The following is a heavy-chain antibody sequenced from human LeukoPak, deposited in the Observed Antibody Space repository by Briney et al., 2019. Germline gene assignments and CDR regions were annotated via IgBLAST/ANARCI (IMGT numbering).Heavy chain of an antibody. V-gene: IGHV1-69*05. D-gene: IGHD6-13*01. J-gene: IGHJ6*03. CDR1: GGTFSSYA. CDR3: ARDAPLQAAPYYYYYMDV. Sequence: SVKVSCKASGGTFSSYAISWVRQAPGQGLELMGGIIPIFGTANYAQKFQGRVTITTDESTSTAYMELSSLRSEDTAVYYCARDAPLQAAPYYYYYMDVWGKGTTVTVSS. CDR2: IIPIFGTA.